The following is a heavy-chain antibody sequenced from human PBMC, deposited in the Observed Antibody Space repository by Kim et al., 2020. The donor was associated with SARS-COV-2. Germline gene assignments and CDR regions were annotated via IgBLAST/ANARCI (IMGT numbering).Heavy chain of an antibody. CDR1: GFTFSSYE. D-gene: IGHD4-4*01. CDR3: ARGPNYSPFAY. Sequence: LSLTCAASGFTFSSYEMNWVRQAPGKGLEWVSYIIGSGTTIYYADSVRGRFTISRDNDKNSLYLQMNSLRAEDTAVYYCARGPNYSPFAYWGQGTLV. CDR2: IIGSGTTI. V-gene: IGHV3-48*03. J-gene: IGHJ4*02.